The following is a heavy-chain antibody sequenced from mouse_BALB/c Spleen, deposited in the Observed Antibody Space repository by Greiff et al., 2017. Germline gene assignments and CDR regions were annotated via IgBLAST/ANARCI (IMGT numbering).Heavy chain of an antibody. D-gene: IGHD2-1*01. Sequence: VQLQESGPELVKPGASVKMSCKASGYTFTSYYIHWVKQRPGQGLEWIGWIYPGDGSTKYNEKFKGKTTLTADKSSSTAYMLLSSLTSEDSAIYFCARPYGNYGGYAMDYWGQGTSVTVSS. CDR3: ARPYGNYGGYAMDY. J-gene: IGHJ4*01. CDR2: IYPGDGST. CDR1: GYTFTSYY. V-gene: IGHV1S56*01.